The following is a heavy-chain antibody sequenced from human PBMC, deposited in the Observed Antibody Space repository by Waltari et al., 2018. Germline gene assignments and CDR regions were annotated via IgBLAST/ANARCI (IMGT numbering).Heavy chain of an antibody. D-gene: IGHD3-22*01. CDR1: GFAFNTYH. CDR2: ISDSGSTI. V-gene: IGHV3-48*02. J-gene: IGHJ4*02. Sequence: EVQLVESGGGLVQPGGSLRLYCAASGFAFNTYHMNWVRQAPGRGPEWVSFISDSGSTIYYADSVKGRFTISRDNAKNSLSLQMNSLRDEDTALYYCARDHDSSGYPTFDYWGQGTLVTVSS. CDR3: ARDHDSSGYPTFDY.